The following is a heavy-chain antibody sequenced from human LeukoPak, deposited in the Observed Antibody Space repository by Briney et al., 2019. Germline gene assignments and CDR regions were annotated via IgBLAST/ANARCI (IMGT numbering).Heavy chain of an antibody. D-gene: IGHD3-3*01. J-gene: IGHJ6*03. CDR3: ARVGVRRLRFLIRNYYYYMDV. CDR2: IRYDGNNK. V-gene: IGHV3-33*01. Sequence: PGGSLRLSCAASGFPFSDYVMHWVRQAPGKGLEWVAVIRYDGNNKYYADSVKGRFTISRDNAKNSLYLQMNSLRAEDTAVYYCARVGVRRLRFLIRNYYYYMDVWGKGTTVTVSS. CDR1: GFPFSDYV.